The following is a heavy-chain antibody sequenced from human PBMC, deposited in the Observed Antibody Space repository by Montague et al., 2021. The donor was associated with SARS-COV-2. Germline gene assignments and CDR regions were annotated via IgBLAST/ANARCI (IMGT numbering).Heavy chain of an antibody. J-gene: IGHJ5*02. V-gene: IGHV4-31*03. Sequence: TLSLTCNVSGDSINSGDHYWSWIRQHPGKGLEWIGYIYSSGSTYYNPSLKSRVTISADTSKNQFSLKLSSVTAADTAVYYCARDLHDTSRSTYLTPFRFELWGQGTLVTVSS. CDR1: GDSINSGDHY. D-gene: IGHD3-22*01. CDR2: IYSSGST. CDR3: ARDLHDTSRSTYLTPFRFEL.